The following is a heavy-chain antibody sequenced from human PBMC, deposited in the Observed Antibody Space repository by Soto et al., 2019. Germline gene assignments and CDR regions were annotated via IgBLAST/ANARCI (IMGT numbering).Heavy chain of an antibody. Sequence: ETLSLTCAVYGGSFSGYYWSWIRQPPGKGLEWIGEINHSGSTNYNPSLKSRVTISVDTSKNQFSLKLSSVTAADTAVYYCARAPIAAAAPGAWGQGTLVTVSS. CDR3: ARAPIAAAAPGA. CDR2: INHSGST. CDR1: GGSFSGYY. V-gene: IGHV4-34*01. J-gene: IGHJ5*02. D-gene: IGHD6-13*01.